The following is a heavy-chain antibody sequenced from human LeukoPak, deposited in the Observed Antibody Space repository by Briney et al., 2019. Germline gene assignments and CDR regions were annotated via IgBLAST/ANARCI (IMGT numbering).Heavy chain of an antibody. CDR1: GGSISSSSYY. J-gene: IGHJ4*02. V-gene: IGHV4-39*07. CDR2: IYYSGST. CDR3: ARVFPHYSSSWYVLDY. Sequence: SETLSLTCTVSGGSISSSSYYWGWIRQPPGKGLEWIGSIYYSGSTYYNPSLKSRVTISLDTSKNQFSLKLSSVTAADTAVYYCARVFPHYSSSWYVLDYWGQGTLVTASS. D-gene: IGHD6-13*01.